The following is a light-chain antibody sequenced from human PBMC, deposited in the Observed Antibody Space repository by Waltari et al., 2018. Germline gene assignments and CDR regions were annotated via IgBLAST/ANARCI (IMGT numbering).Light chain of an antibody. CDR1: GSAVGASDS. Sequence: QSALTQPASVSGSPGPSITISSSGVGSAVGASDSVSWHQPHPGKAPQVIIYDVTNRPSGVSDRFSASKSANTASLTISRLQPEDEADYYCSSQTLDGLVLFGGGTRLTVL. CDR2: DVT. CDR3: SSQTLDGLVL. J-gene: IGLJ2*01. V-gene: IGLV2-14*03.